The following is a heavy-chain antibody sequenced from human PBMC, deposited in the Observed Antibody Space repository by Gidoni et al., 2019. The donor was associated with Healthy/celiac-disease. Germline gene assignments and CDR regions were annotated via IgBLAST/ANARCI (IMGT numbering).Heavy chain of an antibody. CDR1: GGTFSSYA. Sequence: QVQLVQSGAEVKKPGSSVKVSCKASGGTFSSYAISWVRQAPGQGLEWMGRIIPILGIANYAQKFHGRVTITADKSTSTAYMELSSLRSEDTAVYYCARVHDYGGPGRAFDIWGQGTMVTVSS. D-gene: IGHD4-17*01. J-gene: IGHJ3*02. V-gene: IGHV1-69*04. CDR3: ARVHDYGGPGRAFDI. CDR2: IIPILGIA.